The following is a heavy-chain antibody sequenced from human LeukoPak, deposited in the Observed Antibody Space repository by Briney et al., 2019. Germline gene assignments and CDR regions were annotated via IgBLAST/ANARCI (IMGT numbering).Heavy chain of an antibody. CDR1: GGSFSSHY. CDR2: MPDSVTS. V-gene: IGHV4-59*11. CDR3: ATIKRGYPFGYFDF. D-gene: IGHD5-18*01. J-gene: IGHJ4*02. Sequence: SETLSLTCTVSGGSFSSHYWGWIRQSPGKGLEWIAYMPDSVTSKDSPSLKSRLTLSADTSKNQFSLRLSYVTAADRAVYYCATIKRGYPFGYFDFWGQGILVTVSS.